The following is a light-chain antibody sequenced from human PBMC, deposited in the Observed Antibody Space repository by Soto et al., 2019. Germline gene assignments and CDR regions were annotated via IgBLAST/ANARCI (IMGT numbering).Light chain of an antibody. V-gene: IGKV3D-15*01. J-gene: IGKJ1*01. CDR2: GAY. CDR3: QQRQSWPRT. Sequence: EIVMTQSPATVSVSPGERATLSCRASQSVSSNLAWYQQKPGQAHRLXIYGAYTRATGIQDRFSGSGSGTDFTLTISRLEPEDFAVYYCQQRQSWPRTFGQGTKVDI. CDR1: QSVSSN.